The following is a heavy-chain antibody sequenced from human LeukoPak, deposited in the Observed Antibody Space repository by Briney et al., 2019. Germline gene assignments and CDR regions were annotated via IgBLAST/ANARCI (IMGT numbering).Heavy chain of an antibody. CDR2: ISGGGDIT. CDR1: GFTFTGYA. CDR3: VREDTPATANY. J-gene: IGHJ4*02. V-gene: IGHV3-23*01. D-gene: IGHD2-21*02. Sequence: GGSLRLSCAASGFTFTGYAMSWVRQTAGKGLEWVSAISGGGDITYYADSVKGRFTISRDNSKDTLFLQMHSLRPGDTAVYYCVREDTPATANYWGQGTLVTISS.